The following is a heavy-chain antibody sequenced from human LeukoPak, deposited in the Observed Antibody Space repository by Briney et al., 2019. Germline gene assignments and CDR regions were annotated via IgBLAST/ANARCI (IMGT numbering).Heavy chain of an antibody. Sequence: SQTLSLTCTVSGGSISSGSYYWSWIRQPAGKGLEWIGRIYTSGSTNYNPSLKSRVTMSVDTSKNQFSLKLSSVTAADTAVYYCARDGHYDFWSGYYGGWFDPWGQGTLVTVSS. V-gene: IGHV4-61*02. CDR2: IYTSGST. CDR3: ARDGHYDFWSGYYGGWFDP. J-gene: IGHJ5*02. D-gene: IGHD3-3*01. CDR1: GGSISSGSYY.